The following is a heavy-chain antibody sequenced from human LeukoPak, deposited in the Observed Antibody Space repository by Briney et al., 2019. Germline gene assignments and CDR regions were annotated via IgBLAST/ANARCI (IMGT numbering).Heavy chain of an antibody. CDR1: GYTLTELS. J-gene: IGHJ6*02. CDR2: FDPEDGET. Sequence: ASVKVSCKVSGYTLTELSMHWVRQAPGKGLEWMGGFDPEDGETIYAQKFQGRVTMTEDTSTDTAYMELSSLRSEDTAVYYCARDQSPTQLRFFYGMDVWGQGTTVTVSS. D-gene: IGHD3-3*01. V-gene: IGHV1-24*01. CDR3: ARDQSPTQLRFFYGMDV.